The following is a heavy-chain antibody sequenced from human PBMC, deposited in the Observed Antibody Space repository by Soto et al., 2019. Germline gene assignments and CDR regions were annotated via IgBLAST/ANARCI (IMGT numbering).Heavy chain of an antibody. D-gene: IGHD4-17*01. CDR1: GGSISSGGYY. V-gene: IGHV4-31*03. J-gene: IGHJ4*02. CDR2: IYYSGST. CDR3: ARGTGSTGRFDY. Sequence: LSLTCTVSGGSISSGGYYWSWIRQHPGKGLEWIGYIYYSGSTYYNPSLKSRVTISVDTSKNQFSLKLSSVTAADTAVYYCARGTGSTGRFDYWGQGTLVTVSS.